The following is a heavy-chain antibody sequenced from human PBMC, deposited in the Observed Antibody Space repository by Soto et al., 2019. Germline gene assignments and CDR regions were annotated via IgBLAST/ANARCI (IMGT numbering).Heavy chain of an antibody. V-gene: IGHV4-4*02. D-gene: IGHD4-17*01. CDR1: GDSISSDNW. CDR3: VKNGAYALDY. J-gene: IGHJ4*02. Sequence: SETLSLTCAVSGDSISSDNWWSWVRQPPEKGLEWIGEIYRGTSPTYNPSLESRVTISVDKSKNQFPLKLNSVTAADTAVYYCVKNGAYALDYWGQGTLVTVS. CDR2: IYRGTSP.